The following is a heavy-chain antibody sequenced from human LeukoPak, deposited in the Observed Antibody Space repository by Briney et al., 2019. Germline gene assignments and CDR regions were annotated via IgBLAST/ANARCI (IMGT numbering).Heavy chain of an antibody. CDR1: GFTFSSYW. V-gene: IGHV3-74*01. Sequence: PGGSLRLSCVASGFTFSSYWMQWVRQAPGKGLVWVSRINTDGSSTTYADSVKGRITISRDNAKNTLYLQMNSLRAEDTAVYYCATQASVGYWGQGTLVTVSS. J-gene: IGHJ4*02. CDR2: INTDGSST. D-gene: IGHD1-26*01. CDR3: ATQASVGY.